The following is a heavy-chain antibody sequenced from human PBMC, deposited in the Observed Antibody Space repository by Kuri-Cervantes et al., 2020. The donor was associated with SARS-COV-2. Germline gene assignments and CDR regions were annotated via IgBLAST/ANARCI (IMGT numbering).Heavy chain of an antibody. J-gene: IGHJ4*02. Sequence: GGSLRLSCKASGYTFTSYYMHWVRQAPGQGLEWMGIINPSGGSTSYAQKFQGRVTMTRDTSTSTVYMELSSLRSEDTAVYYCARVHGYDFWSGYNYYFDYWGQGTLVTVSS. V-gene: IGHV1-46*01. CDR3: ARVHGYDFWSGYNYYFDY. CDR2: INPSGGST. CDR1: GYTFTSYY. D-gene: IGHD3-3*01.